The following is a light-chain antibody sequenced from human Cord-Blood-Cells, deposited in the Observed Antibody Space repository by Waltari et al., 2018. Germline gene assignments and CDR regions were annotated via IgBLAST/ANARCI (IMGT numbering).Light chain of an antibody. CDR2: DAS. V-gene: IGKV3-11*01. Sequence: DIVLTQSTATLSLSPGARATLSCRASQSVSSYLAWYQQKPGQAPRLLIYDASNRATGIPARFSGSGSGTDITLTISSLDPEDFAVYYCQQRSNWPPLFGPGTKVDIK. CDR1: QSVSSY. J-gene: IGKJ3*01. CDR3: QQRSNWPPL.